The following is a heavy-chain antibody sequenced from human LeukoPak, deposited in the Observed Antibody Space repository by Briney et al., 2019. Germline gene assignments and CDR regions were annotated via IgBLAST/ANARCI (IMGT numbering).Heavy chain of an antibody. CDR2: ISPSGST. CDR1: GASISTYY. V-gene: IGHV4-4*09. Sequence: PSETLSLTCTVSGASISTYYWSWVRQPPGKGLEWIAYISPSGSTNYNPSLKSRLTISVDTSRNQVSLKLSSVTAADTAVYYCARHLPITVTGPHSCHPTDVWGKGTTVSVSS. D-gene: IGHD4-17*01. J-gene: IGHJ6*04. CDR3: ARHLPITVTGPHSCHPTDV.